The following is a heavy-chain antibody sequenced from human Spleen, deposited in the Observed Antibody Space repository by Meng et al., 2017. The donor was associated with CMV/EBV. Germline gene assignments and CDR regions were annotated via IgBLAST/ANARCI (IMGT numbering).Heavy chain of an antibody. V-gene: IGHV4-39*01. CDR2: VYYSGST. J-gene: IGHJ3*01. CDR1: GGSISSSSYY. CDR3: ASVRSAFDV. Sequence: SETLSLTCTVSGGSISSSSYYWGWIRQPPGKGLEWIGNVYYSGSTNYNPSHKSRVSISLDTSRNQATLNLGSATAADTAVYYCASVRSAFDVWGHGTMVTVSS.